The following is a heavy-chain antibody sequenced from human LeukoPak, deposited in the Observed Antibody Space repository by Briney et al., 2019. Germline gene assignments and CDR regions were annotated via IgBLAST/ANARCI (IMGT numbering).Heavy chain of an antibody. J-gene: IGHJ4*02. CDR1: GFTFNMFG. Sequence: PGGSLRLSCAASGFTFNMFGIHWVRQAPGKGLEWVAAISPEGNMDCYTESVKGRFTDSRDNSKNMIYLQMNSLRGEHSAVYYCAKVNNYDDYWRQGAMVTVSS. CDR2: ISPEGNMD. D-gene: IGHD1/OR15-1a*01. CDR3: AKVNNYDDY. V-gene: IGHV3-30*18.